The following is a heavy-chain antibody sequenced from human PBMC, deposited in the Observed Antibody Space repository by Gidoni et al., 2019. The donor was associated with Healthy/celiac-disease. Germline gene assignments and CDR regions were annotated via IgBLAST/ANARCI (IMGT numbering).Heavy chain of an antibody. CDR1: GRSISSGGYY. V-gene: IGHV4-31*03. D-gene: IGHD6-13*01. CDR2: IYYSGST. J-gene: IGHJ5*02. Sequence: QVQLQESGPGLVKPSQTLSLTCTVSGRSISSGGYYWSWIRQHPGKGLEWIGYIYYSGSTYYNPSLKSRVTISVDTSKNQFSLKLSSGTAADTAVYYCARVGYSSSWYEPWGQGTLVTVSS. CDR3: ARVGYSSSWYEP.